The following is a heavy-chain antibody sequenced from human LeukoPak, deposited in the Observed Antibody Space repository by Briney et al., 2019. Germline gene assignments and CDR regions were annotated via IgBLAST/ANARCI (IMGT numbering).Heavy chain of an antibody. V-gene: IGHV3-53*05. D-gene: IGHD3-3*01. CDR3: ARDRDGRFLEWLNLGFDY. Sequence: PGGSLRLSCAASGFTVSSNYMSWVRQAPGKGLEWVSVIYSGGSTYYADSVKGRFTISRDNSKNTLYLQMNSLRAEDTAVYYCARDRDGRFLEWLNLGFDYWGQGTLVTVSS. J-gene: IGHJ4*02. CDR2: IYSGGST. CDR1: GFTVSSNY.